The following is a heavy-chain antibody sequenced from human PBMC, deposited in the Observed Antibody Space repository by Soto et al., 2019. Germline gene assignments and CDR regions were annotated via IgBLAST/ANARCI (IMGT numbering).Heavy chain of an antibody. D-gene: IGHD6-13*01. CDR3: AKESAQYSSSWYVYPEYFKH. V-gene: IGHV3-23*01. CDR2: ISGSGGST. Sequence: GGSLRLSCAASGFTFSSYAMSWVRQAPGKGLEWVSAISGSGGSTYYADSVKGRFTISRDNSKNTLYLQMNSLRAEDTAVYYCAKESAQYSSSWYVYPEYFKHWGQGTLVTVSS. CDR1: GFTFSSYA. J-gene: IGHJ1*01.